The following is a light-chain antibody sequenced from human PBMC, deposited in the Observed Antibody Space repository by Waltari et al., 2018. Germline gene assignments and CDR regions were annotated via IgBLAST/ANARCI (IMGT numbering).Light chain of an antibody. CDR3: SSYXSXSXXV. V-gene: IGLV2-14*01. Sequence: QSALTQPXSVSGXXGXSITXSXTGTSSDVGGYNYVSWYQQHPGKAPKLMIYEXSNRPSGXXXXXSGSKXGNTASLTISGXQAEDEXXXXCSSYXSXSXXVFGGGXKLTVL. J-gene: IGLJ2*01. CDR1: SSDVGGYNY. CDR2: EXS.